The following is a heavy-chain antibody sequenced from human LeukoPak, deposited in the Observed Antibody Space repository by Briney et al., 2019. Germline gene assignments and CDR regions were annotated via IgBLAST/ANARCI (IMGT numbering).Heavy chain of an antibody. CDR3: ARDQRGYSYGYYYYYYMYV. J-gene: IGHJ6*03. Sequence: SETLSLTCTVSGGSISSSSYYWGWIRQPPGKGLEWIGSIYHSGSTYYNPSLKSRVTISVDTSKNQFSLKLSSVTAADTAVYYCARDQRGYSYGYYYYYYMYVSGKGTTFTVSS. D-gene: IGHD5-18*01. CDR1: GGSISSSSYY. CDR2: IYHSGST. V-gene: IGHV4-39*07.